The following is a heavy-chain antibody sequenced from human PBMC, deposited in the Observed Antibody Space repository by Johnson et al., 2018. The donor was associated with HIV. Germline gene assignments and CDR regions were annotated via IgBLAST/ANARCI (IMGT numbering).Heavy chain of an antibody. CDR3: ARDGRGLDAFDI. CDR1: SDYY. V-gene: IGHV3-11*04. D-gene: IGHD3/OR15-3a*01. Sequence: SDYYMSWVRPAPEKGLEWISYISGSGSTIYYADSVKGRFTIYRDTAKNSLYLQMNSLRDVDTAVYYCARDGRGLDAFDIWGQGTMVTVSS. CDR2: ISGSGSTI. J-gene: IGHJ3*02.